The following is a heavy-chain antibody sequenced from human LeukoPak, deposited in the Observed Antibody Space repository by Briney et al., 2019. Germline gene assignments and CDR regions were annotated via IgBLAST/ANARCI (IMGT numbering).Heavy chain of an antibody. CDR2: ISAYNGNT. Sequence: ASVKVSCKASGYTFTSYDINWVRQATGQGLEWMGWISAYNGNTNYAQKLQGRVTMTTDTSTSTAYMELRSLRSDDTAVYYCAVNYCSSTSCHDYWGQGTLVTVSS. CDR3: AVNYCSSTSCHDY. D-gene: IGHD2-2*01. J-gene: IGHJ4*02. CDR1: GYTFTSYD. V-gene: IGHV1-18*01.